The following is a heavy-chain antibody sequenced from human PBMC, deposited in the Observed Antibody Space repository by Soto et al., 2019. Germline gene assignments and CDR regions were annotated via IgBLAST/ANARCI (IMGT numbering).Heavy chain of an antibody. CDR3: ARDIVSVGPRANEAFDV. J-gene: IGHJ3*01. CDR1: GFTFSDTL. D-gene: IGHD1-26*01. V-gene: IGHV1-3*01. Sequence: QVQLVQSGAEMKKPGASVNISCQASGFTFSDTLINWVRQGPGQGLEWMGWINPANGNTRYSESFQGRVPIASLSSASTAYVALSDLTSEDTAVYYCARDIVSVGPRANEAFDVWGQGTMITVSS. CDR2: INPANGNT.